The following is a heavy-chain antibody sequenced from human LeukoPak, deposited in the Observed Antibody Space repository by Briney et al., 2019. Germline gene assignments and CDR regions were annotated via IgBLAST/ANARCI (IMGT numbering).Heavy chain of an antibody. CDR1: GDSISSGSYY. D-gene: IGHD3-22*01. CDR3: ARQSISGSSLSYFDY. CDR2: IYDSGST. Sequence: PSETLSLTCTVSGDSISSGSYYWSWIRQPPGKGLEWIGNIYDSGSTNYNPSLKSRVTISVDTSKNQCSLKLSSVTAADTAVYYCARQSISGSSLSYFDYWGQGTLVNVSS. V-gene: IGHV4-61*01. J-gene: IGHJ4*02.